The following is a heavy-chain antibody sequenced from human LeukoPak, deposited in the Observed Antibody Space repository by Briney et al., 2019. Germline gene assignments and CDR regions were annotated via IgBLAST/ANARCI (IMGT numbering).Heavy chain of an antibody. Sequence: AXVKVSCKASGYTFTGYYMHWVRQAPGQGLEWMGRINPNSGGTNYAQKFQGRVTMTRDTSISTAYMELSRLRSDDTAVYYCARPDSSGWYVRDAFDIWGQGTMVTVSS. CDR3: ARPDSSGWYVRDAFDI. D-gene: IGHD6-19*01. CDR1: GYTFTGYY. V-gene: IGHV1-2*06. CDR2: INPNSGGT. J-gene: IGHJ3*02.